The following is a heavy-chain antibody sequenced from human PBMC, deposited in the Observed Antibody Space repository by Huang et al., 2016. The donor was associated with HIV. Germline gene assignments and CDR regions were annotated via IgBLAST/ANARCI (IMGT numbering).Heavy chain of an antibody. Sequence: EVQVVESGGGLTQPGGSLRLSCVGSGLSVRGNSMTWVRQAPGKGLEWIALFENGDDTCYADSVKGGFTISRDNSRNTVFLQMNSLRAEDTAVYYCATFTIFGVDKGVWGQGTTVTVSS. CDR2: FENGDDT. CDR3: ATFTIFGVDKGV. J-gene: IGHJ6*02. V-gene: IGHV3-53*01. D-gene: IGHD3-3*01. CDR1: GLSVRGNS.